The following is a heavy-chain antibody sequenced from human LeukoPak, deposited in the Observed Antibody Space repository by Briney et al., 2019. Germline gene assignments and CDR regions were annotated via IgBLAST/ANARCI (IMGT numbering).Heavy chain of an antibody. CDR3: ARSPFCGGDCFTGAFDI. CDR1: GFTFRSYW. CDR2: INDDGSGT. J-gene: IGHJ3*02. D-gene: IGHD2-21*02. Sequence: GGSLRLSCVASGFTFRSYWMHWVRQAPGKGLVWVSRINDDGSGTSYADSVKGRFTISRDNAKNTLYLQMNSLRAEDTAVYYCARSPFCGGDCFTGAFDIWGHGTMVTVSS. V-gene: IGHV3-74*01.